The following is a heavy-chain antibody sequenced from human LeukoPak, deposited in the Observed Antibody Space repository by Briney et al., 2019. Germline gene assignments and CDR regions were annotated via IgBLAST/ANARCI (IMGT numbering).Heavy chain of an antibody. Sequence: GGSLRLSCAASGFTFSSYAMSWVRQATGKGLEWVSGISGSGGSTYYADSAKGRFTISRDNYKNTLYLQMNSLRAEDTAVYYCAKNRASSGYSAMDVWGKGTTVIVSS. J-gene: IGHJ6*03. CDR1: GFTFSSYA. V-gene: IGHV3-23*01. CDR2: ISGSGGST. D-gene: IGHD3-22*01. CDR3: AKNRASSGYSAMDV.